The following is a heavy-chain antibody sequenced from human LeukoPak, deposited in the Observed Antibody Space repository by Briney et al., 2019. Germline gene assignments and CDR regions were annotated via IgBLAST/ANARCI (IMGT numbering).Heavy chain of an antibody. D-gene: IGHD5-24*01. CDR3: ARNVEMASLDD. CDR1: GGTFTSYA. Sequence: SVKVSSKASGGTFTSYAISWVRQAPGQGLEWMGRIIPIFGTANYAQTFQGRDTITTDESTSTAYMELSSLSSEDTAVYYCARNVEMASLDDWGQGTLVTVSS. CDR2: IIPIFGTA. J-gene: IGHJ4*02. V-gene: IGHV1-69*05.